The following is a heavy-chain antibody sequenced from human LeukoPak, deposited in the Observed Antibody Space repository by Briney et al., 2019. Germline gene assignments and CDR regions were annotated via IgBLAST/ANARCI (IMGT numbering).Heavy chain of an antibody. CDR1: GFTFSSYW. Sequence: PGGSLRLPCATSGFTFSSYWVHSVRQAPGKRLVYVSRINRDGTSTSYADSVKGRFTISRDNAKNTLYLLMNSLRAEDTAVYYCARDIGYSPFDYWGQGTLVTVSS. J-gene: IGHJ4*02. CDR2: INRDGTST. V-gene: IGHV3-74*01. CDR3: ARDIGYSPFDY. D-gene: IGHD2-15*01.